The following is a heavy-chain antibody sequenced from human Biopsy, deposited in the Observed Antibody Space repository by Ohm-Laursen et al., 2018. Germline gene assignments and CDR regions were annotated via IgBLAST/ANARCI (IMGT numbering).Heavy chain of an antibody. Sequence: GSLRLSCSASRFTFSDYFMSWIRQAPGKGLEWVSYISSSGITAHYADSVKGRFTISRDNAKNSLYLQMNSLRAEDTAVYYCAKDHCSGGTCYSDGPVFDFWGQGTLVTVSS. D-gene: IGHD2-15*01. CDR3: AKDHCSGGTCYSDGPVFDF. CDR2: ISSSGITA. V-gene: IGHV3-11*01. J-gene: IGHJ4*02. CDR1: RFTFSDYF.